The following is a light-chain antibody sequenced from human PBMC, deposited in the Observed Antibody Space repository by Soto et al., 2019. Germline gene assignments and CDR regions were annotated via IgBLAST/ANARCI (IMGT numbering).Light chain of an antibody. CDR3: CSYAGRSMV. V-gene: IGLV2-23*01. CDR2: EGS. J-gene: IGLJ2*01. CDR1: SSDVGSYNL. Sequence: QSALTQPASVSGSPGQSITISCTGTSSDVGSYNLVSWYQQHPGKAPKLMIYEGSKRPSGVSNRFSGSKSGNTASLTISGLQAEHEADYYCCSYAGRSMVFGGGTKVTVL.